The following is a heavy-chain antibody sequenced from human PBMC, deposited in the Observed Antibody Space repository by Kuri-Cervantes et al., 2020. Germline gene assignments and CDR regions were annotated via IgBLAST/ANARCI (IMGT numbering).Heavy chain of an antibody. D-gene: IGHD6-13*01. CDR2: IWYDGSNK. CDR3: AREDSWYFTFDI. Sequence: GESLKISCAASGFTFSSYGMHWVRQAPGKGLEWEAVIWYDGSNKYYADSVKGRFTISRDNSKNTLYLQMNSLRAEDTAVYYCAREDSWYFTFDIWGQGRMVTVSS. J-gene: IGHJ3*02. V-gene: IGHV3-33*08. CDR1: GFTFSSYG.